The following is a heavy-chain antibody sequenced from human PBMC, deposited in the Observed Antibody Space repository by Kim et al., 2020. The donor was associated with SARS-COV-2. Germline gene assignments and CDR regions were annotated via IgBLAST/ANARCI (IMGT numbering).Heavy chain of an antibody. D-gene: IGHD2-15*01. CDR3: ARGGDIVVPFDYFDY. CDR1: GGTFSSYA. Sequence: SVKVSCKASGGTFSSYAISWVRQAPGQGLEWMGGIIPIFGTANYAQKFQGRVTITADESTSTAYMELSSLRSEDTAVYYCARGGDIVVPFDYFDYWGQGTLVTVSS. J-gene: IGHJ4*02. V-gene: IGHV1-69*13. CDR2: IIPIFGTA.